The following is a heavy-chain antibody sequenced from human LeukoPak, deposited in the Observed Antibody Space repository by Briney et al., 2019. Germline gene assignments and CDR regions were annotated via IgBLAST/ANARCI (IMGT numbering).Heavy chain of an antibody. CDR2: IYYSGSY. CDR3: ARGETTVTTDGGWFDP. D-gene: IGHD4-17*01. Sequence: SETLSLTCTVSGGSVSSGSYYWSWIRQPPGKGLEWIGYIYYSGSYNYNPSLKSRVTISVDTSKNQFSLKLSSVTAADTALYYCARGETTVTTDGGWFDPWGQGTLVTVSS. V-gene: IGHV4-61*01. CDR1: GGSVSSGSYY. J-gene: IGHJ5*02.